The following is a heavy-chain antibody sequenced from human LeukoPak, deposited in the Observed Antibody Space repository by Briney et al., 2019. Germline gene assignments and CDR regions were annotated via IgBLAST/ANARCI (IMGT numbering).Heavy chain of an antibody. CDR3: ARVLAAAGNNWFDP. CDR2: IYYTGNT. V-gene: IGHV4-30-4*07. CDR1: GGSISSGGYS. Sequence: ASETLSLTCAVSGGSISSGGYSWSWIRQPPGKGMEWIAYIYYTGNTYFNPSLKSRVTISVDTSKNQFSLKLSSVTAADTAVYYCARVLAAAGNNWFDPWGQGTLVTVSS. J-gene: IGHJ5*02. D-gene: IGHD6-13*01.